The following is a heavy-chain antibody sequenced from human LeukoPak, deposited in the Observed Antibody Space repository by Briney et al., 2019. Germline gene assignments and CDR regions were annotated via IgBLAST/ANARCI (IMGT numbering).Heavy chain of an antibody. CDR3: ARERDLNTYCGGDCYSLFDY. Sequence: SVTVSCTASGGTFSSYAISWVRQAPGQGLEWMGGIIPIFGTANYAQKFQGRVTITVDESTSTAYMELSSLRSEDTAVYYCARERDLNTYCGGDCYSLFDYWGQGTLVTVSS. D-gene: IGHD2-21*02. V-gene: IGHV1-69*13. J-gene: IGHJ4*02. CDR2: IIPIFGTA. CDR1: GGTFSSYA.